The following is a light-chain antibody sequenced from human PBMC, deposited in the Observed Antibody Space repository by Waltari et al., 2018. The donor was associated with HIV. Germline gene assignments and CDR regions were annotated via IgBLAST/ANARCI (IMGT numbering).Light chain of an antibody. CDR3: CSYAGTYTYV. CDR1: ASDLGYFDY. J-gene: IGLJ1*01. Sequence: QSALTQPRSVSGSPGQSVTLSCTGPASDLGYFDYVSWYQQYPVKTPKVIIYDVFKSPSGVPYRFTASKSGITASLTISGLQDEDEADYYCCSYAGTYTYVFGSGTKVTVL. CDR2: DVF. V-gene: IGLV2-11*01.